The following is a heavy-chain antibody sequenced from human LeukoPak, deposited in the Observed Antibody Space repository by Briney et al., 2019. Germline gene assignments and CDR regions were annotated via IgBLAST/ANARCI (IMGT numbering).Heavy chain of an antibody. CDR3: AREQWPNYYGMDV. D-gene: IGHD6-19*01. CDR1: GGTFSSYA. CDR2: IIPIFGIA. V-gene: IGHV1-69*04. J-gene: IGHJ6*02. Sequence: SVTVSCKASGGTFSSYAISWVRQAPGQGLEGMGRIIPIFGIANYAQKFQGRVTITADKSTSTAYMELSSLRSEDTAVYYCAREQWPNYYGMDVWGQGTTVTVSS.